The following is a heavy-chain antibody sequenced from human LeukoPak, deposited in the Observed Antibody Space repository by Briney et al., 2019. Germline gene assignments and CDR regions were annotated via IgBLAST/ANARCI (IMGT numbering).Heavy chain of an antibody. J-gene: IGHJ4*02. Sequence: PSETLSLTCTVSGASFSSSTYYWGWIRQPPGKGLEWIGSIYYSGSTYYNPSLKSRVTMSVDTSKNQFSLKLSSVTAVDTAVYYCARSASGSYFDYWGQGTLVTVSS. V-gene: IGHV4-39*07. CDR1: GASFSSSTYY. CDR2: IYYSGST. CDR3: ARSASGSYFDY. D-gene: IGHD1-26*01.